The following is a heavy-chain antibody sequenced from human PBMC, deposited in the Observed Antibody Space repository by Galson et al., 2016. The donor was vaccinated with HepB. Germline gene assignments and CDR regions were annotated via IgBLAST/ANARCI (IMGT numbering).Heavy chain of an antibody. J-gene: IGHJ5*02. D-gene: IGHD4-23*01. V-gene: IGHV3-30*18. Sequence: SLRLSCAASGFTFSSYSMNWVRQAPGKGLEWVAVISHDGSSEDYVDSVKGRFTISRDNSKNTLYLQMHSLRPEDTAVYYCANLRTTVLTDGFDPWGQGTLVTVSS. CDR1: GFTFSSYS. CDR2: ISHDGSSE. CDR3: ANLRTTVLTDGFDP.